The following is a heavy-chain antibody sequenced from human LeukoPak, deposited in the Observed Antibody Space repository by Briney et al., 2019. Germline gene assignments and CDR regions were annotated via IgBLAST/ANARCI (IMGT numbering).Heavy chain of an antibody. J-gene: IGHJ4*02. CDR3: ATEQWLVPFDY. V-gene: IGHV1-18*01. CDR1: GYTFTSYG. CDR2: ISAYNGNT. D-gene: IGHD6-19*01. Sequence: ASVKVSCKASGYTFTSYGISWVRQAPGQRLEWMGWISAYNGNTNYAQKLQGRVTMTTDTSTSTAYMELRSLRSDDTAVYYCATEQWLVPFDYWGQGTLVTVSS.